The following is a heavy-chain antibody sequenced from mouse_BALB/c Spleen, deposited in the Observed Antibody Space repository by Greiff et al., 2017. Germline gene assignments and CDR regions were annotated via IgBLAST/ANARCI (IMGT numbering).Heavy chain of an antibody. CDR2: ISSGGSYT. Sequence: EVKLMESGGDLVKPGGSLKLSCAASGFTFSSYGMSWVRQTPDKRLEWVATISSGGSYTYYPDSVKGRFTISRDNAKNTLYLQMSSLKSEDTAMYYCARLRSSDAMDYWGQGTSVTVSS. D-gene: IGHD1-1*01. J-gene: IGHJ4*01. CDR3: ARLRSSDAMDY. V-gene: IGHV5-6*01. CDR1: GFTFSSYG.